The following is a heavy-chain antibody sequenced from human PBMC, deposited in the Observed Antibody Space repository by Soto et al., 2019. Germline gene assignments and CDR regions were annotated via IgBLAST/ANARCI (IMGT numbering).Heavy chain of an antibody. V-gene: IGHV5-10-1*01. CDR3: ARHMDTAMAPLII. CDR1: GYSFTGYW. J-gene: IGHJ4*02. CDR2: IDPSDSYT. D-gene: IGHD5-18*01. Sequence: GESLKISCKGSGYSFTGYWISWVRQMPGKGLEWMGRIDPSDSYTNYSPSFQGHVTISADKSISTAYLQWSSLKASDTAMYYCARHMDTAMAPLIIWGQGTLVTVSS.